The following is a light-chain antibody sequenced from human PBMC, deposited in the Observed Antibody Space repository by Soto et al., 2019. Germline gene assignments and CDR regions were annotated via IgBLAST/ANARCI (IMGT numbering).Light chain of an antibody. CDR2: DVT. J-gene: IGLJ1*01. V-gene: IGLV2-11*01. CDR1: SSDVGNYDY. CDR3: CSYAGSXTLYV. Sequence: QSALTQPRSVSGSPGQSVTISCTGTSSDVGNYDYVSWYQQHPGKAPKLLIFDVTKRPSGVPDRFSGSRSGNTASLTISGLQVDDEADYYCCSYAGSXTLYVFGTGTKVTVL.